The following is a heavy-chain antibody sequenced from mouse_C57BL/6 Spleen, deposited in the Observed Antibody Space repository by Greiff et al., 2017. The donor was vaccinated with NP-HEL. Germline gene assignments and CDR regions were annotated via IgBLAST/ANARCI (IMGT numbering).Heavy chain of an antibody. CDR2: IYPGDGDT. D-gene: IGHD1-1*01. CDR1: GYAFSSSW. J-gene: IGHJ2*01. Sequence: VQLKQPGPELVKPGASVKISCKASGYAFSSSWMNWVKQRPGKGLEWIGRIYPGDGDTNYNGKFKGKATLTADKSSSTAYMQLSSLTSEDSAVYFCARSHYYGSSSYYFDYWGQGTTLTVSS. CDR3: ARSHYYGSSSYYFDY. V-gene: IGHV1-82*01.